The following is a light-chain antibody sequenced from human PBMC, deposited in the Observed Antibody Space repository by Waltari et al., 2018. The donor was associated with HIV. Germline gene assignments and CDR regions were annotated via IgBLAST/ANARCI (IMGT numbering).Light chain of an antibody. CDR1: SSNIGAGYD. CDR3: QSYDSSLSGWV. CDR2: VTR. Sequence: QSVLTQPPSVSGAPGQRVTISCTGSSSNIGAGYDVHWYQQLPGTAPKLLIYVTRIRPSGFPDRFSGSKSGTSASLAITGLQAEEEADDYCQSYDSSLSGWVFGGGTKLTVL. V-gene: IGLV1-40*01. J-gene: IGLJ3*02.